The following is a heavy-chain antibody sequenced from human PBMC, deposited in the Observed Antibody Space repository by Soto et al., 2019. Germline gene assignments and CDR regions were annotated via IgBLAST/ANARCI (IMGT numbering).Heavy chain of an antibody. CDR3: ASWGRYHLSGPYYYNRMAV. Sequence: QPAGCLVLACAASGFSFRISVIGWVRQAPCKGLESVTVISYDGSNKYYADSVKAGFTISRDNSTNTLYLEMNSLRAEDTDVYYSASWGRYHLSGPYYYNRMAVWRQRTTETVSS. CDR2: ISYDGSNK. CDR1: GFSFRISV. V-gene: IGHV3-30-3*02. D-gene: IGHD1-26*01. J-gene: IGHJ6*01.